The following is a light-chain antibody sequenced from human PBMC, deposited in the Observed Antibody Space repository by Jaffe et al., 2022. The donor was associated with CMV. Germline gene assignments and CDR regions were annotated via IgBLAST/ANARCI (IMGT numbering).Light chain of an antibody. J-gene: IGKJ1*01. CDR1: LSVLYSSNNRNN. V-gene: IGKV4-1*01. CDR2: WAS. CDR3: QQYYSIPRT. Sequence: DIVMTQSPDSLAVSLGERATINCKSSLSVLYSSNNRNNLAWYQQKPGQPPKLLIYWASTRESGVPDRFSGSGSGTDFTLTISSLQAEDVAVYYCQQYYSIPRTFGQGTKVEIK.